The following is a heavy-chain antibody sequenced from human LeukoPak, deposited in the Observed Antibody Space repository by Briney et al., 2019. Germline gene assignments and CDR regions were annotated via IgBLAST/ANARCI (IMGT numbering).Heavy chain of an antibody. V-gene: IGHV4-34*01. D-gene: IGHD3-10*01. CDR3: ARGPSGGWFGDIVYYYYGMDV. CDR1: GGSFSGYY. J-gene: IGHJ6*04. Sequence: SETLSLTCAVYGGSFSGYYWSWIRQPPGKGLEWIGEINHSGSTNYNPSLKSRVTISVDTSKNQFSLKLSSVTAADTAVYYCARGPSGGWFGDIVYYYYGMDVWGKGTTVTVSS. CDR2: INHSGST.